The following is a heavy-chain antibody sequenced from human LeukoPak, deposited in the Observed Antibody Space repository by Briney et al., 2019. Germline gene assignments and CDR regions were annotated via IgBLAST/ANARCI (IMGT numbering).Heavy chain of an antibody. CDR3: PKHQGDRPRYAMDV. D-gene: IGHD2-21*02. CDR2: ITASCGAT. V-gene: IGHV3-23*01. J-gene: IGHJ6*02. CDR1: GFSFSTYA. Sequence: GGSLRLSCAASGFSFSTYAMTWVRHGPWKGLELDSGITASCGATCYADSVECRFSISRDNSKTTLSQQLLRLKVVDTATNYFPKHQGDRPRYAMDVWGQGTTVTVSS.